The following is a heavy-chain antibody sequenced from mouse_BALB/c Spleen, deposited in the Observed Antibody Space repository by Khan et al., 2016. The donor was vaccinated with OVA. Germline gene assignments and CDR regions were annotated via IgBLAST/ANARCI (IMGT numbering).Heavy chain of an antibody. CDR1: GYTFTSYT. D-gene: IGHD2-14*01. V-gene: IGHV1-4*01. CDR2: INPSNGYT. Sequence: QVQLQQSGAELARPGASVKMSCKASGYTFTSYTIHWIKKRPGQGLEWIGYINPSNGYTNYNQKFKDKATLTTDKTSTTAYRQLRSLTSADSAVYNCVKDGAYHRNDGWFAYWGQGTLVTVSA. J-gene: IGHJ3*01. CDR3: VKDGAYHRNDGWFAY.